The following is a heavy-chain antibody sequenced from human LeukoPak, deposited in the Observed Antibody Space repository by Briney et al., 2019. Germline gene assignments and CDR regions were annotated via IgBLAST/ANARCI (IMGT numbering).Heavy chain of an antibody. CDR2: INPNSGGT. CDR1: GGTFSSYA. Sequence: ASVKVSCKASGGTFSSYAISWVRQAPGQGLEWMGWINPNSGGTNYAQKFQGRVTMTRDTSISTAYMELSRLRSDDTAVYYCARVKRPGGAFDIWGQGTMVTVSS. CDR3: ARVKRPGGAFDI. V-gene: IGHV1-2*02. J-gene: IGHJ3*02. D-gene: IGHD1-14*01.